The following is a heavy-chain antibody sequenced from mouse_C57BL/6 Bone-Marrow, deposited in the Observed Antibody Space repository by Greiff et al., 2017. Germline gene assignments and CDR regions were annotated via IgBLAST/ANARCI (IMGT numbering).Heavy chain of an antibody. CDR1: GYTFTDYA. CDR3: TTGGYPFAY. D-gene: IGHD2-2*01. CDR2: IYPETGGT. J-gene: IGHJ3*01. Sequence: VQLQQSDAELVKPGASVTISCKASGYTFTDYAMHWVKQTPVHGLEWIGAIYPETGGTAYNQKFKGKAILTADKSSSTAYMELHSLTSEDSADYYGTTGGYPFAYWGQGTLVTVSA. V-gene: IGHV1-15*01.